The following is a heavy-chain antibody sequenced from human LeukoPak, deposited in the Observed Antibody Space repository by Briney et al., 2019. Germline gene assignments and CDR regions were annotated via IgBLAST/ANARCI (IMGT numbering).Heavy chain of an antibody. CDR3: ARVGRGYYDSSGFSDAFDI. V-gene: IGHV3-48*02. J-gene: IGHJ3*02. D-gene: IGHD3-22*01. CDR1: GFTFSSYS. CDR2: ISRSSSTI. Sequence: AGGSLRLSCAASGFTFSSYSMNWVRQAPGKGLEWVSYISRSSSTIYYADSVKGRFTISRDNAKNSLYLQMNSLRDEDTAVYYCARVGRGYYDSSGFSDAFDIWGQGTMVTVSS.